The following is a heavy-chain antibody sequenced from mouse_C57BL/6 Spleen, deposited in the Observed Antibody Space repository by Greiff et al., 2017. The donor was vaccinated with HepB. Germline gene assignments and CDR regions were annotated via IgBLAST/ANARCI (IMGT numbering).Heavy chain of an antibody. CDR2: IYPRSGNT. D-gene: IGHD2-4*01. V-gene: IGHV1-81*01. Sequence: VQLQQSGAELARPGASVKLSCKASGYTLTSYGISWVKQRTGQGLEWIGEIYPRSGNTYYNEKFKGKATLTADKSSSTAYMELRSLTSEDSAVYFCARKEGYDYPWYFDVWGTGTTVTVSS. CDR3: ARKEGYDYPWYFDV. J-gene: IGHJ1*03. CDR1: GYTLTSYG.